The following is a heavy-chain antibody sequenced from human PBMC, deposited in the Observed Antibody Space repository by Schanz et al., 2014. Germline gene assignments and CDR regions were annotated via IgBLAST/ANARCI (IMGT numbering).Heavy chain of an antibody. D-gene: IGHD4-17*01. CDR2: INPSGGST. J-gene: IGHJ6*02. Sequence: QVQLVQSGAEMKKPGSSVRVSCKASGGPLSSYPINWVRQAPGQGLEWMGIINPSGGSTTYAQKFQGRVTMTSDTSTSTVYMELSSLRSEDTAVYYCARNYGGHSEESDRYGMDVWGQGTTVTVSS. V-gene: IGHV1-46*01. CDR3: ARNYGGHSEESDRYGMDV. CDR1: GGPLSSYP.